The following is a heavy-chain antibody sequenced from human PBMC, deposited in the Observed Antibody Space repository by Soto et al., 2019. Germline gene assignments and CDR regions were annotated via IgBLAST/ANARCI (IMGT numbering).Heavy chain of an antibody. J-gene: IGHJ4*02. V-gene: IGHV1-3*05. CDR1: GYTFTSYA. Sequence: QVQLVQSGAEEKKPGASVKVSCKASGYTFTSYAMHWVRQAPGQRLEWMGWINAGNGNTKYSQTFQGRVTITRDTDANTANMELSSMRSEVTAVYYCARGTVVTHFDYLGQGTLVTVSS. CDR2: INAGNGNT. CDR3: ARGTVVTHFDY. D-gene: IGHD2-2*01.